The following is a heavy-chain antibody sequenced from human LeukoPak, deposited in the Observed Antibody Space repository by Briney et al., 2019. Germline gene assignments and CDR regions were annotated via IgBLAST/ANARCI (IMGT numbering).Heavy chain of an antibody. Sequence: SETLSLTCAVYGGSFSGYYWSWIRQPAGKGLERIGRIYTSGSTNYNPSLKSRVTISVDTSKNQFSLKLSSVTAADTAVYYCARGRWDVWGSYRPGYFDYWGQGTLVTVSS. D-gene: IGHD3-16*02. V-gene: IGHV4-59*10. J-gene: IGHJ4*02. CDR2: IYTSGST. CDR1: GGSFSGYY. CDR3: ARGRWDVWGSYRPGYFDY.